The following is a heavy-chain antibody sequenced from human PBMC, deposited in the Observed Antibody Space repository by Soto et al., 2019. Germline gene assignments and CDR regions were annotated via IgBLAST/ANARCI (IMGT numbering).Heavy chain of an antibody. CDR1: GYSVSSSDYY. CDR2: MLYSGLT. Sequence: LSLTCSVSGYSVSSSDYYWAWIRQPPGKGLEWIGSMLYSGLTYYNPSLTSRVTRSVDTSTNQFSVRLNSVTASDTAVYYCAPLSVSLSGPYGIHVWGQGTTVTVSS. D-gene: IGHD2-15*01. J-gene: IGHJ6*02. CDR3: APLSVSLSGPYGIHV. V-gene: IGHV4-39*01.